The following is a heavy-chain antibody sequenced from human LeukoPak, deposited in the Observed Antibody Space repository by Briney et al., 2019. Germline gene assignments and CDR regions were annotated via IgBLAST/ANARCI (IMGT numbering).Heavy chain of an antibody. CDR1: GGSFSGYY. J-gene: IGHJ4*02. CDR2: INHSGST. Sequence: SETLSLTCAVYGGSFSGYYWSWIRQPPGKGLEWIGEINHSGSTYYNPSLKSRVTISVDTSKNQFSLKLSSVTAADTAVYYCARDTEGSSWYDYWGQGTLVTVSS. CDR3: ARDTEGSSWYDY. D-gene: IGHD6-13*01. V-gene: IGHV4-34*01.